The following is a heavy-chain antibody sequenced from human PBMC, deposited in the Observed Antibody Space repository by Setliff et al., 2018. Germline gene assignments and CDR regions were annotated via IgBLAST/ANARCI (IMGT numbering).Heavy chain of an antibody. J-gene: IGHJ4*02. CDR2: ISPSGST. Sequence: PSETLSLTCTVSGASVGSGGYYWIWIRQPAGKGLEWIGHISPSGSTTYNPSVKSRVTISLDTSKNHFSLKLDSVTAADTALYYCARSPSSGAYWNPRPFYSDYWARGTLVTVSS. CDR1: GASVGSGGYY. CDR3: ARSPSSGAYWNPRPFYSDY. D-gene: IGHD1-26*01. V-gene: IGHV4-61*09.